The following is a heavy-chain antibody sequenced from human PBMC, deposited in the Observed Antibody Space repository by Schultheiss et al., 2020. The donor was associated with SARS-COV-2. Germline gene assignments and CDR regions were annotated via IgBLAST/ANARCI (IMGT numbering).Heavy chain of an antibody. CDR3: AKRIAAAGNYYYYGMDV. J-gene: IGHJ6*02. CDR2: ISGSGGST. CDR1: GFTFSSYA. Sequence: GGSLRLSCAASGFTFSSYAMSWVRQAPGKGLEWVSAISGSGGSTYYADSVKGRFTISSDNSKNTLYLQMNSLRAEDTAVYYCAKRIAAAGNYYYYGMDVWGQGTTVT. D-gene: IGHD6-13*01. V-gene: IGHV3-23*01.